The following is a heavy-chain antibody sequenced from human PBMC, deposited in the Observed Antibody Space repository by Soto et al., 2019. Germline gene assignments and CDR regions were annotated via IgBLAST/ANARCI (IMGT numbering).Heavy chain of an antibody. CDR3: ARDPKTSGGQHWAFNYFDS. CDR2: ISYDGTNK. D-gene: IGHD7-27*01. V-gene: IGHV3-30-3*01. Sequence: GSLRLSCAASGFSFSISPMHWVRQAPGKGQEWVALISYDGTNKFYADSVKGRFTISRDNSKSTLYLQVDSQRPEDAAVYYCARDPKTSGGQHWAFNYFDSWGQGTLVTVSS. J-gene: IGHJ4*02. CDR1: GFSFSISP.